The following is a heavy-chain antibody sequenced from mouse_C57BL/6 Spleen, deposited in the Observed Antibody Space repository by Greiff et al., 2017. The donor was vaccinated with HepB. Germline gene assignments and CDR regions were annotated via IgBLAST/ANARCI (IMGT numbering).Heavy chain of an antibody. CDR1: GYTFTDYY. CDR2: IYPGSGNT. V-gene: IGHV1-76*01. D-gene: IGHD2-3*01. CDR3: ARGYSGIFDY. J-gene: IGHJ2*01. Sequence: QVQLKQSGAELVRPGASVKLSCKASGYTFTDYYINWVKQRPGQGLEWIARIYPGSGNTYYNEKFKGKATLTAEKSSSTAYMQLSSLTSEDSAVYFCARGYSGIFDYWGQGTTLTVSS.